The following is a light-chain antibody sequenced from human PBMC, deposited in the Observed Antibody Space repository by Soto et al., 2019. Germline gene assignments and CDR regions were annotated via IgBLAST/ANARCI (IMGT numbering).Light chain of an antibody. CDR3: QQYSGYSERT. V-gene: IGKV1-5*01. Sequence: EIQMTQSPSTLSAAMGDRVTITCRVSASISSWLAWYQQKPGKAPKLLIYDASSLESGVPSRFSGSGSGTEFTLTITSLQPDDFATYYCQQYSGYSERTFGQGTKVDIK. CDR2: DAS. CDR1: ASISSW. J-gene: IGKJ1*01.